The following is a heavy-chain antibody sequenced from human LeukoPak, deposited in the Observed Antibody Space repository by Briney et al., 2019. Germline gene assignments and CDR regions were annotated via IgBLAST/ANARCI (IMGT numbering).Heavy chain of an antibody. CDR1: GFTFGDYA. Sequence: GGSLRLSYTAAGFTFGDYAMSWFREAPGKGLEWVGFIRSKAYGGTTEYAASVKGRFTLSRDDSKSIAYLQMNSLKTEDTAMYYCTRDPRWDLKNWFDPWGQGTLVTVSS. V-gene: IGHV3-49*03. CDR3: TRDPRWDLKNWFDP. D-gene: IGHD1-26*01. CDR2: IRSKAYGGTT. J-gene: IGHJ5*02.